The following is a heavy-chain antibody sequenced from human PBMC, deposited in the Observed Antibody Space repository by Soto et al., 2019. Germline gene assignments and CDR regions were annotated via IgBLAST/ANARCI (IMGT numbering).Heavy chain of an antibody. V-gene: IGHV3-30-3*01. CDR3: ARGIAYDFWSGYPPSNWFDP. J-gene: IGHJ5*02. CDR1: GFTFSSYP. Sequence: GGSLRLSCEVSGFTFSSYPIHWVRQAPGKGLEWVALISKDGNNEYYADSVKGRFTISRDTSRNTLYLQMNSLRDEDTAVYYCARGIAYDFWSGYPPSNWFDPWGQGTLVTVSS. CDR2: ISKDGNNE. D-gene: IGHD3-3*01.